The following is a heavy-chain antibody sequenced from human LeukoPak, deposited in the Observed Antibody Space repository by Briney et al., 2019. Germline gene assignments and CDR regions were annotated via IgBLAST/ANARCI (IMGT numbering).Heavy chain of an antibody. Sequence: PGGSLRLSCATSGFTFSSHGMHWVRQAPGKGLEWVAVISYDGSNKNYADSVKGRFTISRDNSQNTLYLQVNSLRAEDTAVYYCAKPRVRGASYFDYWGQGTLVTVSS. CDR1: GFTFSSHG. D-gene: IGHD3-10*01. J-gene: IGHJ4*02. CDR2: ISYDGSNK. V-gene: IGHV3-30*18. CDR3: AKPRVRGASYFDY.